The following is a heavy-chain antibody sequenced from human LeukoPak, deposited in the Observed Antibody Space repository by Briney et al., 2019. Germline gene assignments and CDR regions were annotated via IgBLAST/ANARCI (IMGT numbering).Heavy chain of an antibody. J-gene: IGHJ5*02. CDR3: ARAPAEDHNWFDP. V-gene: IGHV4-31*03. CDR2: IYYSGST. Sequence: PSETLSLTCTVSGGSIISGGYYWSWIRQHPGKGPEGIGYIYYSGSTYYNPSLKSRVTISVDTPKNQFSLKLSSVTAADTAVYYCARAPAEDHNWFDPWGQGTLVTVSS. CDR1: GGSIISGGYY.